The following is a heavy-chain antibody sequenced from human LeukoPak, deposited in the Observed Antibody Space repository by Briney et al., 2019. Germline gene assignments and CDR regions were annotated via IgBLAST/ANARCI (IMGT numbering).Heavy chain of an antibody. D-gene: IGHD6-25*01. CDR3: ARWRGTDYFDY. CDR2: ISAYNGNT. V-gene: IGHV1-18*01. CDR1: GGTFSSYA. J-gene: IGHJ4*02. Sequence: ASVKVSCKASGGTFSSYAISWVRQAPGQGLEWMGWISAYNGNTNYAQKLQGRVTMTTDTSTGTAYMELRSLRSDDTAVYYCARWRGTDYFDYWGQGTLVTVSS.